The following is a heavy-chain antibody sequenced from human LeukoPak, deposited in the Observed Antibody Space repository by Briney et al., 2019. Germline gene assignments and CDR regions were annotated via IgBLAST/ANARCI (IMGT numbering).Heavy chain of an antibody. CDR2: INHSAST. J-gene: IGHJ4*02. V-gene: IGHV4-34*01. D-gene: IGHD3-10*01. Sequence: PSETLSLTCAVYGGSFTGYYWSWIRQPPGKGLEWIGEINHSASTNYNPSLKSRVTISVDASKNQFSLKLRSVTAADTAVYYCAGGGVRGVEVDYWGQGTLVTVSS. CDR3: AGGGVRGVEVDY. CDR1: GGSFTGYY.